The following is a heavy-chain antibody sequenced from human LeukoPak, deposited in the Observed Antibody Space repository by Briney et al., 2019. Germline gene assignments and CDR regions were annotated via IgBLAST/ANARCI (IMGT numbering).Heavy chain of an antibody. CDR1: GLTFSSHA. D-gene: IGHD1-26*01. CDR2: ITGSGGST. J-gene: IGHJ3*02. CDR3: AKVVVGVVGATDAFDI. Sequence: PGGSLRLSCVASGLTFSSHAMTWVRQTPGKGLEWVSGITGSGGSTYYADSVKGRFTISRDNSKNTLYLQMNSLRAEDTAVYYCAKVVVGVVGATDAFDIWGQGTMVTVSS. V-gene: IGHV3-23*01.